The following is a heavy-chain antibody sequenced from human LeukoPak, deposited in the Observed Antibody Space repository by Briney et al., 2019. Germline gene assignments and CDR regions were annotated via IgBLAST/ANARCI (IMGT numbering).Heavy chain of an antibody. Sequence: GAALQISCKGSGYSFTSYWIGWVRPMPGKGLGWMGIIYPADSDTRYSPSFQGQVTISADKSISTAYLQWSSLKASDTAMYYCARHSVGTGEPDYFDYWGQGTLVTVSS. D-gene: IGHD1-14*01. CDR2: IYPADSDT. J-gene: IGHJ4*02. V-gene: IGHV5-51*01. CDR3: ARHSVGTGEPDYFDY. CDR1: GYSFTSYW.